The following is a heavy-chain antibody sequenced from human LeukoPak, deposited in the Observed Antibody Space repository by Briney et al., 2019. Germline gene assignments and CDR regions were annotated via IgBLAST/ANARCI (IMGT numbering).Heavy chain of an antibody. CDR1: GYTFTSYY. CDR2: INPNGGGT. D-gene: IGHD6-13*01. CDR3: ARAAYSSSWLTTSNDY. Sequence: GASVKVSCKASGYTFTSYYVHWVRQAPGQGLEWLGLINPNGGGTTYAQKFQGRVTMTRDTSTGTVYMELSSLRSEDTAVYYCARAAYSSSWLTTSNDYWGQGTLVTVSS. V-gene: IGHV1-46*01. J-gene: IGHJ4*02.